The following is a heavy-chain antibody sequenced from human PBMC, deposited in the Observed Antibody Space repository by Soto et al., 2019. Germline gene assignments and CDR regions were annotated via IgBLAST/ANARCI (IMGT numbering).Heavy chain of an antibody. J-gene: IGHJ4*02. CDR2: ISAYNDYT. D-gene: IGHD2-2*01. V-gene: IGHV1-18*01. CDR3: AKDRPSLTQNFLDVY. CDR1: GYTFTDHG. Sequence: QIQLVQSGAEVKKPGASVKVSCKASGYTFTDHGISWVRQAPGQGFEWMGWISAYNDYTAYAQKFQGRVTMTTDKYTTAAYMELRSLTSDDTAVYYCAKDRPSLTQNFLDVYWGQGPLVTVSS.